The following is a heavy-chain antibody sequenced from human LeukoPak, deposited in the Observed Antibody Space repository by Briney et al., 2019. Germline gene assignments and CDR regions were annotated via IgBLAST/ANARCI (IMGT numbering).Heavy chain of an antibody. CDR3: ARGQLGPKYSSSSFDP. J-gene: IGHJ5*02. Sequence: SGGSLRLSCAASGFTFSSYGMHWVRQAPGKGLEWVAVIWYDGSNKYYADSVKGRFTISRDNSKNTLYLQMNSLRAEDTAVYYCARGQLGPKYSSSSFDPWGQGTLVTVSS. CDR1: GFTFSSYG. V-gene: IGHV3-33*01. D-gene: IGHD6-6*01. CDR2: IWYDGSNK.